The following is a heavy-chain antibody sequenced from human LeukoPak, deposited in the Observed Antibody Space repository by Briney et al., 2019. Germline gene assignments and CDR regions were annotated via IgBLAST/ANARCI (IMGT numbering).Heavy chain of an antibody. D-gene: IGHD3-22*01. V-gene: IGHV3-30*02. J-gene: IGHJ4*02. CDR1: GFTFSSYG. CDR2: IRYDGSNK. CDR3: AKWERNHDSSGSDRNFDY. Sequence: GGSLRLSCAASGFTFSSYGMHWVRQAPGKGLEWVAFIRYDGSNKYYADSVKGRFTISRDNSKNTLYLQMNSLRAEDTAVYYCAKWERNHDSSGSDRNFDYWGQGTLVTVSS.